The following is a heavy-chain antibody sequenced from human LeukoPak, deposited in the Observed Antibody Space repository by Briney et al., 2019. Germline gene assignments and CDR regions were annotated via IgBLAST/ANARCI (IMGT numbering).Heavy chain of an antibody. CDR1: GYTFTGYY. V-gene: IGHV1-2*02. J-gene: IGHJ4*02. Sequence: ASVKVSCKASGYTFTGYYMHWVRQAPGQGLEWMGWINPNSGGTNYAQKFQGRVTMTRDTSISTVYMELSRLRSDDTAVCYCAKKEPRYCSSTSCYFDYFDYWGQGTLVTVSS. CDR3: AKKEPRYCSSTSCYFDYFDY. D-gene: IGHD2-2*01. CDR2: INPNSGGT.